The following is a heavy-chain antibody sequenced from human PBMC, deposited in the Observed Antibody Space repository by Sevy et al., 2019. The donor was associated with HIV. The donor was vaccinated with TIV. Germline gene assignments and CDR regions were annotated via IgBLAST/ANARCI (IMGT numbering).Heavy chain of an antibody. CDR2: ISWDGGST. V-gene: IGHV3-43D*03. Sequence: GGSLRLSCAASGFTFDDYAMHWVRQAPGKGLEWVSLISWDGGSTYYADSVKGRFTISRDNSKNSLYLQMNSLRAEDTALYYCAKDSNGSYRFDYWGQGTLVTVYS. D-gene: IGHD1-26*01. J-gene: IGHJ4*02. CDR1: GFTFDDYA. CDR3: AKDSNGSYRFDY.